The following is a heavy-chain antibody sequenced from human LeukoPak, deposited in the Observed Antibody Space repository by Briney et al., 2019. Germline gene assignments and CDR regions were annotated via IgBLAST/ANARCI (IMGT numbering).Heavy chain of an antibody. J-gene: IGHJ4*02. CDR1: GDSVSSNSAL. Sequence: SQTLSLTCAISGDSVSSNSALWNWLRQSPSRGLEWLGRTYYRSKWYNDYAVSVKGRITINPDTSKNQFSLQLNSVTPEDTAVYYCARGSATYFDYWGQGTLVTVSS. V-gene: IGHV6-1*01. D-gene: IGHD6-13*01. CDR2: TYYRSKWYN. CDR3: ARGSATYFDY.